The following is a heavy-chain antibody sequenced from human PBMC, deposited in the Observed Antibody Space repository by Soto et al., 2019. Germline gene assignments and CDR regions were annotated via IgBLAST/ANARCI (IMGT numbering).Heavy chain of an antibody. CDR3: AGGGVRGVITRTRDYYGMDV. Sequence: PGESLKISCKGSGYSFTSYWIGWVRQMPGKGLECMGIIYPCDSDTRYSPSFQGQVTISADKSISTAYLQWSSLKASDTAMYYCAGGGVRGVITRTRDYYGMDVWGQGTTVTVSS. V-gene: IGHV5-51*01. CDR2: IYPCDSDT. D-gene: IGHD3-10*01. CDR1: GYSFTSYW. J-gene: IGHJ6*02.